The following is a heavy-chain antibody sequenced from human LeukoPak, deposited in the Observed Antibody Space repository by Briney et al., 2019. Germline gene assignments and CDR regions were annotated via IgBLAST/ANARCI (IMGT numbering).Heavy chain of an antibody. D-gene: IGHD3-22*01. J-gene: IGHJ6*02. CDR1: GGSISSGGYY. CDR2: IYYSGST. CDR3: ARDRYYYDSSGYYPTYYYYGMDV. Sequence: KSSRTLSLTCTVSGGSISSGGYYWSWIRQHPGKGLEWIGYIYYSGSTYYNPSLKSRVTISVDTSKNQFSLKLSSVTAADTAVYYCARDRYYYDSSGYYPTYYYYGMDVWGQGTTVTVSS. V-gene: IGHV4-31*03.